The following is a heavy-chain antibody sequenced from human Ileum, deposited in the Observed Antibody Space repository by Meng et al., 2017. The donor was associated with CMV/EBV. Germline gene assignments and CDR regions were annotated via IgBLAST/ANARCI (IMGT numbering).Heavy chain of an antibody. CDR1: GFTFRSSW. J-gene: IGHJ4*02. CDR3: ARGPF. CDR2: IKEDASVI. Sequence: EGELVDSWGGLAPPGGPLGLSCAASGFTFRSSWMSWVRQAPGNGLEWVASIKEDASVIYYVDSVKGRFTISRDNARNSLYLHMSSLRLEDTGVYYCARGPFWGQGTLVTVSS. V-gene: IGHV3-7*04.